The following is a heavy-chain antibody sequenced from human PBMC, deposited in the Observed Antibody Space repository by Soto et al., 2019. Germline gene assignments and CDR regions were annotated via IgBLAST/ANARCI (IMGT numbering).Heavy chain of an antibody. V-gene: IGHV3-23*01. Sequence: EVQLLESGGGLVQPGGSLRLSCAASGFSFSSYPMSWVRQAPGKGLEWVSSIGINVVNTYYADSVKGRFTISRDSTKNTLFLQMNSLGAEDTAVYYCAKCLNGWSTGYYYGMDVWGQGTTVTVSS. D-gene: IGHD6-19*01. CDR1: GFSFSSYP. CDR2: IGINVVNT. J-gene: IGHJ6*02. CDR3: AKCLNGWSTGYYYGMDV.